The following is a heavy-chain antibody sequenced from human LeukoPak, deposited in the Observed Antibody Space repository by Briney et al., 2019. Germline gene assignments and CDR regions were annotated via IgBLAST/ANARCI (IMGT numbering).Heavy chain of an antibody. CDR2: IGGSGGST. CDR1: GFTFSSYA. D-gene: IGHD3-10*01. Sequence: PGGSLRLSCAASGFTFSSYAMSWVRQAPGKGLEWVSVIGGSGGSTYHAASVKGRFTISRDNSKNTLYLQMNSLRAEDTAVYYCAKENYYYGSGSYYNGLGGTKTYYFDYWGQGTLVTVSS. V-gene: IGHV3-23*01. CDR3: AKENYYYGSGSYYNGLGGTKTYYFDY. J-gene: IGHJ4*02.